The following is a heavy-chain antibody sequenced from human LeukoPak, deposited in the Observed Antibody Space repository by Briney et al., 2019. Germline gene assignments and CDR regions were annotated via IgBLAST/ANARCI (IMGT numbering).Heavy chain of an antibody. V-gene: IGHV3-30*02. CDR3: AKLYGRGGDCSSTSCSREHLDY. Sequence: GGSLRLSCAASGFTFGSYSMHWVRRAPGKGLEWVAFIRYDGSNKYYADSVKGRFTISRDNSKNTLYLQMNSLRAEDTAVYYCAKLYGRGGDCSSTSCSREHLDYWGQGTLVTVSS. J-gene: IGHJ4*02. CDR2: IRYDGSNK. D-gene: IGHD2-2*01. CDR1: GFTFGSYS.